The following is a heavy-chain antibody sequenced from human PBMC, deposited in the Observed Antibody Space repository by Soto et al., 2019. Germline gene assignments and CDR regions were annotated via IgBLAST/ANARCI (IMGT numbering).Heavy chain of an antibody. CDR1: GFTFSNYA. Sequence: GGSLRLSCAASGFTFSNYAMSWGRQAPGKGLEWVSAVSDTGDSTFHAVSVRGRFTISRDNSKNTLYLQMNSLRVEDTAVYYCAKDRSKVFDFWGQGSLVTVSS. J-gene: IGHJ4*02. CDR3: AKDRSKVFDF. CDR2: VSDTGDST. V-gene: IGHV3-23*01.